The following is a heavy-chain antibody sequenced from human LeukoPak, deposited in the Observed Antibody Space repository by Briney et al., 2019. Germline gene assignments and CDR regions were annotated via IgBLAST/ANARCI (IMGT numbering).Heavy chain of an antibody. Sequence: ASVKVSCKASGYTFTGYYMHWVRQAPGQGLEWMGWINPNSGGTNYAQKLQGRVTMTTDTSTSTAYMELRSLRSDDTAVYYCARVGPYYDILTGYSLFVLDYWGQGTLVTVSS. CDR2: INPNSGGT. CDR1: GYTFTGYY. D-gene: IGHD3-9*01. V-gene: IGHV1-2*02. CDR3: ARVGPYYDILTGYSLFVLDY. J-gene: IGHJ4*02.